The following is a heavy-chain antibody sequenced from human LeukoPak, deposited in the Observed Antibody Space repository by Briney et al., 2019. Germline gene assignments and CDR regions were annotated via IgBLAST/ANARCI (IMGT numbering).Heavy chain of an antibody. V-gene: IGHV4-59*12. CDR3: ARGGHYYDSSAYGFDY. CDR2: IYYSGST. CDR1: GGSISSYY. D-gene: IGHD3-22*01. J-gene: IGHJ4*02. Sequence: SETLSLTCTVSGGSISSYYWSWIRQPPGKGLEWIGYIYYSGSTNYNPFLKSRVTISVDTSKNQFSLKLSSVTAADTAVYYCARGGHYYDSSAYGFDYWGQGTLVTVSS.